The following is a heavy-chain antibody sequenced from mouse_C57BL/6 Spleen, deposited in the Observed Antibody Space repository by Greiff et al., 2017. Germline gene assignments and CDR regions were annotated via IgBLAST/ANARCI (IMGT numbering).Heavy chain of an antibody. V-gene: IGHV14-2*01. J-gene: IGHJ4*01. Sequence: VQLQQSGAELVKPGASVKLSCTASGFNIKDYYMHWVKQRTEQGLEWIGRFDPEDGGIKYAPKFQGKATITADTSSNTAYLQMGSLTSEYTAVDDCAPYGNDGGGARDYWGQGTSVTVSS. CDR2: FDPEDGGI. CDR3: APYGNDGGGARDY. CDR1: GFNIKDYY. D-gene: IGHD2-2*01.